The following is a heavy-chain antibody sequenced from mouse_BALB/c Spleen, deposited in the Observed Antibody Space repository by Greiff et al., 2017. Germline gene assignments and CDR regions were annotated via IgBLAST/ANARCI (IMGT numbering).Heavy chain of an antibody. CDR1: GYTFTSYN. CDR3: ARSDGYGFDY. V-gene: IGHV1-12*01. D-gene: IGHD1-2*01. CDR2: IYPGNGDT. Sequence: QVQLQQPGAELVKPGASVKMSCKASGYTFTSYNMHWVKQTPGQGLEWIGAIYPGNGDTSYNQKFKGKATLTADKSSSTAYMQRSSLTSEDSAVYYCARSDGYGFDYWGQGTTLTVTA. J-gene: IGHJ2*01.